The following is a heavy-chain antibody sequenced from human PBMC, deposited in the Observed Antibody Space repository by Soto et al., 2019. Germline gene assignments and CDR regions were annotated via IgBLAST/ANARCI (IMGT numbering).Heavy chain of an antibody. D-gene: IGHD6-6*01. J-gene: IGHJ4*02. CDR2: IYYSGST. Sequence: SETLSLTCTVSGGSISSYYWSWIRQPPGKGLEWIGYIYYSGSTNYNPSLKSRVTISVDTSKNQFSLKLSSVTAADTAVYYCARALRLVQLVPICLFDYWGQGTLVTVS. CDR1: GGSISSYY. CDR3: ARALRLVQLVPICLFDY. V-gene: IGHV4-59*01.